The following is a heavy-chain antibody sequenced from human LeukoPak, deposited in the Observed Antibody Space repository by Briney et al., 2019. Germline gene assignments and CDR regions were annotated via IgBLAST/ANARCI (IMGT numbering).Heavy chain of an antibody. CDR2: ISYDGSNK. J-gene: IGHJ1*01. Sequence: PGRSLRLSCAASGFTFSSYAMHWVRQAPGKGLEWVAVISYDGSNKYYADSVKGRFTISRDNSKNTLYLQMNSLRAEDTAVYYCARDLLRARSDLYCSSTSCLGYAEYFQHWGQGTLVTVSS. V-gene: IGHV3-30-3*01. D-gene: IGHD2-2*01. CDR3: ARDLLRARSDLYCSSTSCLGYAEYFQH. CDR1: GFTFSSYA.